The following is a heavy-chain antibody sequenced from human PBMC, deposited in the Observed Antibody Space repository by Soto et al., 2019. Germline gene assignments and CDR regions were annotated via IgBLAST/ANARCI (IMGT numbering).Heavy chain of an antibody. CDR1: GFTFSDYF. CDR2: ISSSGSTI. D-gene: IGHD3-3*01. V-gene: IGHV3-11*01. J-gene: IGHJ5*02. Sequence: GGSLRLSCAASGFTFSDYFMSWIRQAPGKGLEWVSYISSSGSTIYYADSVKGRFTISRDNAKNSLYLQMNSLRAEDTAVYYCARDLQPDKYDFWSGYYVPTGLRGETAANWFDPWGQGTLVTVSS. CDR3: ARDLQPDKYDFWSGYYVPTGLRGETAANWFDP.